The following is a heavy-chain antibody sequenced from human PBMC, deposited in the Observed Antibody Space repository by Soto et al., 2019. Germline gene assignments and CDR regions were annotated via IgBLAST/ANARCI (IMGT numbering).Heavy chain of an antibody. V-gene: IGHV4-39*01. CDR2: IYYSGST. CDR3: ARQAVAGNPEPNFDY. D-gene: IGHD6-19*01. CDR1: GGSISSSSYY. J-gene: IGHJ4*02. Sequence: PSETLSLTCTVSGGSISSSSYYWGWIRQPPGKGLEWIGSIYYSGSTYYNPSLKSRVTISVDTSKNQFSLKLSSVTAADTAVYYFARQAVAGNPEPNFDYWGQGTLVTVS.